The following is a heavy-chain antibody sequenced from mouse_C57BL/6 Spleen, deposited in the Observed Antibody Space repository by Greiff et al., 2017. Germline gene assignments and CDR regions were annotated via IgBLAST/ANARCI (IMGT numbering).Heavy chain of an antibody. CDR2: IDPEDGET. CDR3: ALTTVVEGYYAMDY. D-gene: IGHD1-1*01. J-gene: IGHJ4*01. Sequence: EVKLMESGAELVKPGASVKLSCTASGFNIKDYYMHWVKQRTEQGLEWIGRIDPEDGETKYAPNFQGKATITADTSSNTAYLQLSSLTSEDTAVYYYALTTVVEGYYAMDYWGQGTSVTVSS. CDR1: GFNIKDYY. V-gene: IGHV14-2*01.